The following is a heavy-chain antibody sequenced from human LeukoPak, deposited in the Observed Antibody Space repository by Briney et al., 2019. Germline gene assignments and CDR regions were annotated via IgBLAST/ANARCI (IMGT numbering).Heavy chain of an antibody. J-gene: IGHJ4*02. V-gene: IGHV3-23*01. CDR1: GFTFSSYA. D-gene: IGHD3-10*01. CDR3: ARAPRFGELSKDY. CDR2: ISGSGGST. Sequence: GGSLRLSCAASGFTFSSYAMSWVRQAPGKGLEWVSAISGSGGSTYYADSVKGRFTISRDNSKNTLYLQMNSLRAEDTAVYYCARAPRFGELSKDYWGQGTLVTVSS.